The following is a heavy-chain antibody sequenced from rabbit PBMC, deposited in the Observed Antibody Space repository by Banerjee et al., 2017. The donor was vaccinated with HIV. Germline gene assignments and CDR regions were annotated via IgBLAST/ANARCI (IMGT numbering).Heavy chain of an antibody. Sequence: QLKESGGGLVQPGGSLTLTCKASGFTISSYSMQWVRQAPGKGLEWIGYIDPIFGSTYYASWVNGRFTISSHNAQNTLYLQLKSLTAADTATYFCASASSSGYYGYYFNLWGPGTLVTVS. J-gene: IGHJ4*01. V-gene: IGHV1S7*01. CDR2: IDPIFGST. CDR3: ASASSSGYYGYYFNL. D-gene: IGHD1-1*01. CDR1: GFTISSYS.